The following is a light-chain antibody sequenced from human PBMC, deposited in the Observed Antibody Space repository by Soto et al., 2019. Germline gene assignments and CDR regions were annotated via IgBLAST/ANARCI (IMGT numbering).Light chain of an antibody. CDR2: ENT. CDR1: TSNTGNNY. J-gene: IGLJ3*02. CDR3: GTWDSSLSAGV. Sequence: QSILTQPPSVSAAPGQKVTISCSGSTSNTGNNYVSWYQQLPGTAPKLLIYENTKRPSGIPDRFSGSKSGTSATLGITGLQTGDEADYYCGTWDSSLSAGVFGGGTKLTVL. V-gene: IGLV1-51*02.